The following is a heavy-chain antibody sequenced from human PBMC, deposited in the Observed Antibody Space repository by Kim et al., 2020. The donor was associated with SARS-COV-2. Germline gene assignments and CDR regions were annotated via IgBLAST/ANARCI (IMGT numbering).Heavy chain of an antibody. CDR3: ARHRRYSSGWYVAFYY. V-gene: IGHV4-39*01. Sequence: SETLSLTCTVSGGSLSSSSYYWGWIRQPPGKGLEWIGTAYYIGNTYYNPSLKSRVTISVDTSKNQFSLKLGDVTAADTAGYDCARHRRYSSGWYVAFYY. D-gene: IGHD6-19*01. CDR1: GGSLSSSSYY. J-gene: IGHJ6*01. CDR2: AYYIGNT.